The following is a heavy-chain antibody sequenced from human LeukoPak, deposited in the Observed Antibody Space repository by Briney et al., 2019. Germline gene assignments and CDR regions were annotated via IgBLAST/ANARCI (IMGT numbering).Heavy chain of an antibody. V-gene: IGHV1-18*01. CDR2: ISAYNGNT. J-gene: IGHJ6*03. D-gene: IGHD4-17*01. CDR3: AREKGYDDYVGGDYYYYMDV. CDR1: GYTFTSYG. Sequence: GASVKVSCKASGYTFTSYGISWVRQAPGQGLEWMGWISAYNGNTNYAQKLQGRVTMTTDTSTSTAYMELRSLRSDDAAVYYCAREKGYDDYVGGDYYYYMDVWGKGTTVTISS.